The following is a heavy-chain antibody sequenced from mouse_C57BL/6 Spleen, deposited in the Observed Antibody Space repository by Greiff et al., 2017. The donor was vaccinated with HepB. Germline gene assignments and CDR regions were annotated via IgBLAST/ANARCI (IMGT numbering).Heavy chain of an antibody. Sequence: EVMLVESGGDLVKPGGSLKLSCAASGFTFSSYGMSWVRQTPDKRLEWVATISSGGSYTYYPDSVKGRFTISRDNAKNTLYLQMSSLKSEDTAMYYCARRGGSSYGYFDVWGTGTTVTVSS. CDR1: GFTFSSYG. CDR2: ISSGGSYT. V-gene: IGHV5-6*02. D-gene: IGHD1-1*01. CDR3: ARRGGSSYGYFDV. J-gene: IGHJ1*03.